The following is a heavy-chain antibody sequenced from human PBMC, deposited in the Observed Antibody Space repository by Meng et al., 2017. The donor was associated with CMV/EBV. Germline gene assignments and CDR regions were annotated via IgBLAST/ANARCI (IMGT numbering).Heavy chain of an antibody. Sequence: SGPTLVKPTETLTLTCTVSGFPLSNGRMGVSWIRQPPGKALEWLAHIFSNDEKSYSTSLQRRLTISKDTSKSQVVLTMTNMDPVDTATYYCARFVEYNNPKFDYWGQGTLVTVSS. D-gene: IGHD2/OR15-2a*01. CDR2: IFSNDEK. V-gene: IGHV2-26*01. CDR1: GFPLSNGRMG. CDR3: ARFVEYNNPKFDY. J-gene: IGHJ4*02.